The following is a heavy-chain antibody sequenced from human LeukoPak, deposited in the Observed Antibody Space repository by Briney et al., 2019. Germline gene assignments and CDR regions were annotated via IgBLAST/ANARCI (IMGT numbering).Heavy chain of an antibody. CDR1: GYTFTSYA. J-gene: IGHJ4*02. D-gene: IGHD3-10*01. Sequence: GASVMVSCKASGYTFTSYAIHWVRQAPGQRLEWMGWINAGNGNTKYSQEFQGRVTITRDTSASTAYMELSSLKSEDMAVYYCARSPYQYYGSRSLDYWGQGTLVTVSS. V-gene: IGHV1-3*03. CDR3: ARSPYQYYGSRSLDY. CDR2: INAGNGNT.